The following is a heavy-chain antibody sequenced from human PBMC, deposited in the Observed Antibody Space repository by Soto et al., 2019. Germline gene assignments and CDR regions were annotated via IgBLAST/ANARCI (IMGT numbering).Heavy chain of an antibody. CDR1: GFTFSSYS. D-gene: IGHD3-22*01. V-gene: IGHV3-21*01. Sequence: GGSLRLSCAASGFTFSSYSMNWVRQAPGKGLEWVSSISKIIRYIYYADSVKGRFTISIDNAKNSLYLQMNSLRAEDTAVYYCARDYYDSFFDYWGQGTLVTVSS. CDR2: ISKIIRYI. J-gene: IGHJ4*02. CDR3: ARDYYDSFFDY.